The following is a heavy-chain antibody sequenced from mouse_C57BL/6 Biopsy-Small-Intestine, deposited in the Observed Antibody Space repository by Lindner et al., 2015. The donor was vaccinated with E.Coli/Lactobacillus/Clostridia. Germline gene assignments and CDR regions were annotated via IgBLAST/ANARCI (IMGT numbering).Heavy chain of an antibody. V-gene: IGHV1-15*01. J-gene: IGHJ3*01. CDR1: GYTFTDYE. D-gene: IGHD2-3*01. CDR3: ADGYFGGFPY. Sequence: VQLQESGAELVRPGTSVTLSCKASGYTFTDYEIHWVKQTPVHGLEWIGAIDPGTGGSAYNQKFKDKATLTTDKSSSTAYMQLSSLTSEDSAVYFCADGYFGGFPYWGQGTLVTVSA. CDR2: IDPGTGGS.